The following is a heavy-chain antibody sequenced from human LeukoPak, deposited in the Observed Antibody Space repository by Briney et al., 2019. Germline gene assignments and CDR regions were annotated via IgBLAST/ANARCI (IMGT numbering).Heavy chain of an antibody. Sequence: GASVKVSCKASGGTFSSYAISWVRQAPGQGLEWMGRIIPILGIANYAQKFQGRVTITADKSTSTAYMELSSLRSEDTAVYYCARAPFRDYYDSSGLMYWGQGTLVTVSS. CDR3: ARAPFRDYYDSSGLMY. CDR1: GGTFSSYA. J-gene: IGHJ4*02. CDR2: IIPILGIA. D-gene: IGHD3-22*01. V-gene: IGHV1-69*04.